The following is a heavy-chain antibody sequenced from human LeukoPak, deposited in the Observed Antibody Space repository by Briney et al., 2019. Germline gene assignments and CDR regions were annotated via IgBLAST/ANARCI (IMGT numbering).Heavy chain of an antibody. V-gene: IGHV4-59*08. Sequence: PSETLSLTCTVPGGSIRSYYWSWIRQPPGKGLEWIGYIYYSESANYNPSLKGRITISLDTSKNHFSLKLNSVTAADTAVYYCARVGGYPLSAFDIWGQGTMVTVSS. J-gene: IGHJ3*02. CDR2: IYYSESA. CDR3: ARVGGYPLSAFDI. D-gene: IGHD3-22*01. CDR1: GGSIRSYY.